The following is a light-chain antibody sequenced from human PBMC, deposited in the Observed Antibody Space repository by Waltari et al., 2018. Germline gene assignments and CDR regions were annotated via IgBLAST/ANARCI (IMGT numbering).Light chain of an antibody. Sequence: EIVLTPSPGSLSSSPGERVTLPCRASQSVSRALAWYQQKPGQAPRLLIFGAANRATGIPDRFSGSGSETDFSLTISRLEPEDFAVYYCQHYVRLPATFGRGTKVEIK. J-gene: IGKJ1*01. V-gene: IGKV3-20*01. CDR1: QSVSRA. CDR3: QHYVRLPAT. CDR2: GAA.